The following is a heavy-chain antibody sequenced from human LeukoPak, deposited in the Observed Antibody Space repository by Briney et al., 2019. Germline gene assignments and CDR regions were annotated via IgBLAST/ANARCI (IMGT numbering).Heavy chain of an antibody. J-gene: IGHJ5*02. Sequence: SGTLSLTCAVSGDSISSHNWWSWVRQAPGKGLEWIGEVFHSGNTNYNPSLESRVTISVDTAKNHFSLKLSSVTAADTATYYCARDAHCTGIACYSPYNWFDPWGQGTLVTVSS. CDR1: GDSISSHNW. D-gene: IGHD2-15*01. CDR3: ARDAHCTGIACYSPYNWFDP. CDR2: VFHSGNT. V-gene: IGHV4-4*02.